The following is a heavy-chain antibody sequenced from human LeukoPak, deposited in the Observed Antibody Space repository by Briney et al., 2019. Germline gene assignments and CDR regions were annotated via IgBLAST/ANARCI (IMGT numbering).Heavy chain of an antibody. V-gene: IGHV3-30*03. CDR2: ISYDGSNK. D-gene: IGHD1-26*01. Sequence: PGGSLRLSCAASGFTFSSYGMHWVRQAPGKGLEWVAVISYDGSNKYYADSVKGRFTISRDNSKNTLYLQMNSLRAEDTAVYYCASPYSGTYSYFDYWGQGTLVTVSS. CDR1: GFTFSSYG. J-gene: IGHJ4*02. CDR3: ASPYSGTYSYFDY.